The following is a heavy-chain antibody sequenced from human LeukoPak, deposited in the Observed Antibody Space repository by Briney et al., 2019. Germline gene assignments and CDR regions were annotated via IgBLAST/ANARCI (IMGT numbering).Heavy chain of an antibody. CDR3: AKDSDGDFWSGSNHYYYYGMDV. CDR1: GFTFSSYG. V-gene: IGHV3-30*18. Sequence: PGRSLRLSCAASGFTFSSYGMHWVRQAPGEGLEWVAVISYDGSNKYYADSVKGRFTISRDNSKNTLYLQMNSLRAEDTAVYYCAKDSDGDFWSGSNHYYYYGMDVWGQGTTVTVSS. CDR2: ISYDGSNK. J-gene: IGHJ6*02. D-gene: IGHD3-3*01.